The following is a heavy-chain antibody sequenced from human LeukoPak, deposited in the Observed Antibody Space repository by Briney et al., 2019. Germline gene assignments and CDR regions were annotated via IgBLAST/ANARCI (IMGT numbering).Heavy chain of an antibody. CDR1: GDSISSSNW. Sequence: PSETLSLTCAVSGDSISSSNWWSWVRQPPGKGLEWIGEIYHTGSTNYSPSLKSRVTISVDKSKNQFSLRLSSVTAADTAVYYCARVLAVAGTPPRFDYWGQGTLVTVSS. CDR2: IYHTGST. D-gene: IGHD6-19*01. V-gene: IGHV4-4*02. CDR3: ARVLAVAGTPPRFDY. J-gene: IGHJ4*02.